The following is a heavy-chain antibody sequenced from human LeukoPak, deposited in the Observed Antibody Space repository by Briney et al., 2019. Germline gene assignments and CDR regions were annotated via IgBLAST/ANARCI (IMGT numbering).Heavy chain of an antibody. CDR1: GFSFSDSA. V-gene: IGHV3-23*01. CDR2: IRDNGVGA. D-gene: IGHD6-19*01. CDR3: ARARTSGWYGEMGY. Sequence: GGSLRLSCTASGFSFSDSAMTWVRQAPGKGLEWISTIRDNGVGAYYADSVKGRFTISRDNAKNSLYLQMNSLRAEDTAVYYCARARTSGWYGEMGYWGQGTLVTVSS. J-gene: IGHJ4*02.